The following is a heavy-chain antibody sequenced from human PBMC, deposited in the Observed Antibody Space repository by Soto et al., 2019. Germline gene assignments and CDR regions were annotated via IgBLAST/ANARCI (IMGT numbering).Heavy chain of an antibody. V-gene: IGHV1-18*01. CDR3: ARDGRYCSGASCYSAYYYYGMDV. J-gene: IGHJ6*02. D-gene: IGHD2-15*01. Sequence: VASVKVSCKASGYTFTSYGISWVRQAPGQGLEWMGWISAYNGNTNYAQKLQGRVTMTTDTSTSTAYMELRSLRSDDTAVYYCARDGRYCSGASCYSAYYYYGMDVWRQGTTVXV. CDR2: ISAYNGNT. CDR1: GYTFTSYG.